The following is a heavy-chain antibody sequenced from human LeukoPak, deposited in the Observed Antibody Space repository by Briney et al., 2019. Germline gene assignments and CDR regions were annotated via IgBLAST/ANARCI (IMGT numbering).Heavy chain of an antibody. J-gene: IGHJ4*02. Sequence: TSETLSLTCTVSGGSISSSSYYWGWIRQPPGKGLEWIGTIYYSGSTYYNPSLKSRVTISVDTSKNQFSLKLSSVTAADTAVYYCARASHDYGDYSHFDCWGQGTLVTVSS. CDR2: IYYSGST. CDR1: GGSISSSSYY. CDR3: ARASHDYGDYSHFDC. V-gene: IGHV4-39*07. D-gene: IGHD4-17*01.